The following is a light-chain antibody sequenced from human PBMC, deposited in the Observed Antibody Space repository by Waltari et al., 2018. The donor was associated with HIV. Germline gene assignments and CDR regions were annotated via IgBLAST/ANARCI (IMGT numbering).Light chain of an antibody. CDR1: SSDVGGDNY. Sequence: QSALTQPRSVSGSPGQSVTISCPGTSSDVGGDNYVPWYQQHPGKAPKLMIYDVSKRPSGVPDRFSGSKSGNTASLTISGLQAEDEADYYCCSYAGSYGVVFGGGTKLTVL. V-gene: IGLV2-11*01. J-gene: IGLJ2*01. CDR3: CSYAGSYGVV. CDR2: DVS.